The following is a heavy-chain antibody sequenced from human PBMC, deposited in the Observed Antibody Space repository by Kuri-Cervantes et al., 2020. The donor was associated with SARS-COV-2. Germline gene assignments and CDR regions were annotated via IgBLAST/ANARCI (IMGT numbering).Heavy chain of an antibody. V-gene: IGHV4-59*12. CDR2: IYYRGST. J-gene: IGHJ4*02. CDR1: GGSISSYY. CDR3: ARGRIRPFDY. Sequence: GSLRLSCTVSGGSISSYYWSWIRQPPGKGLEWIGYIYYRGSTNYNPSLKSRVTISVDTSKNQFSLKLSSVTAADTAVYYCARGRIRPFDYWGQGTLVTVSS.